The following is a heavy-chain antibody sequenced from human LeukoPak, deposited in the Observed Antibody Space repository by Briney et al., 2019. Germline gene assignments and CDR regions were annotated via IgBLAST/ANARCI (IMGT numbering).Heavy chain of an antibody. CDR1: GFTFSSYE. CDR3: AKDTPDIVVVPAADLYFDY. V-gene: IGHV3-48*03. CDR2: ISNSGITI. J-gene: IGHJ4*02. D-gene: IGHD2-2*01. Sequence: PRGSLRLSCAASGFTFSSYEMNWVRQAPGKGLEWVSYISNSGITIYYADSVKGRFTISRDNAKNSLYLQMNSLRAEDTALYYCAKDTPDIVVVPAADLYFDYWGQGTLVTVSS.